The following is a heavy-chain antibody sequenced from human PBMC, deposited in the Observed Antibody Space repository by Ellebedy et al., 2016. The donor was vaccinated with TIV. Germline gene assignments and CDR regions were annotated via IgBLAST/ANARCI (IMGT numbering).Heavy chain of an antibody. D-gene: IGHD5-12*01. J-gene: IGHJ4*02. CDR2: TYYRSKWYN. V-gene: IGHV6-1*01. Sequence: SQTLSLTCAISRDIVSSNSAAWTSIRQSPSRVLVWLRRTYYRSKWYNDYALSVKSRIRTNPDTSKNQFYLQLNSVTPEETAVYYCARAKRGYDLRFDYWGQGTLVTVSS. CDR1: RDIVSSNSAA. CDR3: ARAKRGYDLRFDY.